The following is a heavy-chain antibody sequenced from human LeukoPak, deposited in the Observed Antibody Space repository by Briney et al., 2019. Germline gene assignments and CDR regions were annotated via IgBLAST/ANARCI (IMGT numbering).Heavy chain of an antibody. CDR1: GFTFSSYW. D-gene: IGHD2-15*01. Sequence: PGGSLRLSCAASGFTFSSYWMNWARQAPGKGLEWVASINHNGNVNYYVDSVKGRFTISRDNSKNTLYLQMNSLRAEDTAVYYCARSYCSGGSCWGYYYGMDVWGQGTTVTVSS. V-gene: IGHV3-7*01. CDR2: INHNGNVN. J-gene: IGHJ6*02. CDR3: ARSYCSGGSCWGYYYGMDV.